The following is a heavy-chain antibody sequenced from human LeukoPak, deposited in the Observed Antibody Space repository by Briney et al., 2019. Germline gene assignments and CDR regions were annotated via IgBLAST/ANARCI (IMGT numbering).Heavy chain of an antibody. CDR2: IYPSDSDT. CDR3: ARRNYYDSSGLLDY. J-gene: IGHJ4*02. D-gene: IGHD3-22*01. Sequence: GESLKISCKGSGYSFTSYWIAWVRQMPGKGLGWMGIIYPSDSDTRYSPSFQGQVIISADKSSSTAYLQWSSLKASDTAMYYCARRNYYDSSGLLDYWGQGTLVTVSS. CDR1: GYSFTSYW. V-gene: IGHV5-51*01.